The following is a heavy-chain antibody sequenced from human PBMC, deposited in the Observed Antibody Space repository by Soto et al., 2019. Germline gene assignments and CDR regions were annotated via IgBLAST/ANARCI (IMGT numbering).Heavy chain of an antibody. V-gene: IGHV3-21*06. J-gene: IGHJ4*02. D-gene: IGHD1-7*01. CDR1: GFTFTRYS. CDR3: ARESEELNSNFDY. Sequence: GGSLRLSCAASGFTFTRYSMNWVRQAPGKGLEWVSSISSTTNYIYYGDSMKGRFTISRDNAKNSLYLEMNSLRAEDTAVYYCARESEELNSNFDYWGQGTLVTVSS. CDR2: ISSTTNYI.